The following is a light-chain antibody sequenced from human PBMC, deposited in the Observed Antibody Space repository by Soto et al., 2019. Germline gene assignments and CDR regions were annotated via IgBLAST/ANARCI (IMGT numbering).Light chain of an antibody. CDR3: QHYRAS. J-gene: IGKJ4*01. V-gene: IGKV3-20*01. CDR2: GAS. CDR1: QGVSSSY. Sequence: EIVLTQSPGTLSLSPGERATLSCRASQGVSSSYLAWHQQKPGQPPRLLIYGASSRATGIPARFSGSVSGTAFPLTITRLEPEDFAVYYCQHYRASFGGGTKVEIK.